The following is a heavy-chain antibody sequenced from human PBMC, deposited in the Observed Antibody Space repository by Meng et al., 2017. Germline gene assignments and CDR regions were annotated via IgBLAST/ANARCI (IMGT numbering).Heavy chain of an antibody. CDR3: ARGYDFWSGQYYFDY. J-gene: IGHJ4*02. CDR2: IYYSGST. D-gene: IGHD3-3*01. CDR1: GGSISSYY. V-gene: IGHV4-59*01. Sequence: QVQVKESGSRLVKPSETLFRTGTVSGGSISSYYWSWIRQPPGKGLEWIGYIYYSGSTNYNPSLKSRVTISVDTSKNQLSLKLSSVTAADTAVYYCARGYDFWSGQYYFDYWGQGTLVTVSS.